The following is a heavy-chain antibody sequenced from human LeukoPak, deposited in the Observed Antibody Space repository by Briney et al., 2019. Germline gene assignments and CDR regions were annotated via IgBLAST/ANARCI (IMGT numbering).Heavy chain of an antibody. CDR2: FDPEDGET. CDR1: GYTLTELS. J-gene: IGHJ4*02. CDR3: ARGSGLLWFGELPLDY. V-gene: IGHV1-24*01. D-gene: IGHD3-10*01. Sequence: GASVKVSCKVSGYTLTELSMHWVRQAPGKGLEWMGGFDPEDGETIYAQKFQGRVTMTRDTSISTAYMELSRLRSDDTAVYYCARGSGLLWFGELPLDYWGQGTLVTVSS.